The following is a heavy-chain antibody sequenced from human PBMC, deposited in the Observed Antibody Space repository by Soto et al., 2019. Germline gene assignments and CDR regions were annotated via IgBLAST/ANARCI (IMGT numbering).Heavy chain of an antibody. Sequence: GGSPRLSCAASGFTFSSYAMHWVRQAPGKGLEWVAVISYDGSNKYYADSVKGRFTISRDNSKNTLYLQMNSLRAEDTAVYYCARGSSGWYTSGASDYWGQGTLVTVSS. J-gene: IGHJ4*02. CDR2: ISYDGSNK. V-gene: IGHV3-30-3*01. CDR1: GFTFSSYA. D-gene: IGHD6-19*01. CDR3: ARGSSGWYTSGASDY.